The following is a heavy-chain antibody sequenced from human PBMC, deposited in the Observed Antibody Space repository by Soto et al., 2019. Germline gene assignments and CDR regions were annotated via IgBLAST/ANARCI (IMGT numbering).Heavy chain of an antibody. J-gene: IGHJ6*02. V-gene: IGHV5-10-1*01. D-gene: IGHD5-18*01. CDR1: GYSFTSYW. CDR2: IDPSDSYT. Sequence: EVQLVQSGAEVKKPGESLRISCKGSGYSFTSYWIDWVRQMPGKGLEWMGRIDPSDSYTNYSPSFQGHVTISADKSISTAYLQWSSLKASDTAMYYWARTSMQSRGYSYGHGGMDVWGQGTTVTVSS. CDR3: ARTSMQSRGYSYGHGGMDV.